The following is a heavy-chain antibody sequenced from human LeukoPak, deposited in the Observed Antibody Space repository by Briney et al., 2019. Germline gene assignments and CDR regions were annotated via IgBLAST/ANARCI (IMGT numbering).Heavy chain of an antibody. CDR2: ISGSSGLT. J-gene: IGHJ4*02. CDR3: ARRGESTSYGDYRFDY. D-gene: IGHD4-17*01. CDR1: GFTFSNYA. Sequence: AGGSLRLSCAASGFTFSNYAMRWVRQAPGKGLEWVSYISGSSGLTYYADSVKGRFTISRDNSKNTLFLQMNSLRAEDTAVYYCARRGESTSYGDYRFDYWGQGTLVTVSS. V-gene: IGHV3-23*01.